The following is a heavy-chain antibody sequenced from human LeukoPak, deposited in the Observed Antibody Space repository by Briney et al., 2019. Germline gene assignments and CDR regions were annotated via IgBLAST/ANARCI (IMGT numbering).Heavy chain of an antibody. V-gene: IGHV4-39*07. D-gene: IGHD3-9*01. CDR1: GASISGSGYY. CDR3: ARGNYDILTGYYIGGSDDAFDI. CDR2: INHSGST. J-gene: IGHJ3*02. Sequence: SETLSLTCAVSGASISGSGYYLGWIRQPPGKGLEWIGEINHSGSTNYNPSLKSRVTISVDTSKNQFSLKLSSVTAADTAVYYCARGNYDILTGYYIGGSDDAFDIWGQGTMVTVSS.